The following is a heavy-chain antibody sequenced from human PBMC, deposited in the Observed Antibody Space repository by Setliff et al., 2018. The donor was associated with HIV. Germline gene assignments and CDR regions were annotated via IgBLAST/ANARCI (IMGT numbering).Heavy chain of an antibody. CDR3: ARELHWNDGVDQ. CDR1: GFTFSTSS. Sequence: GGSLRLSCAASGFTFSTSSMNWVRQAPGKGLEWVSYISSTSSTIYYADSVKGRFTISRDNAKNSLFLRMNSLRVEDTAVYYCARELHWNDGVDQWGQGTLVTSPQ. V-gene: IGHV3-48*01. D-gene: IGHD1-1*01. CDR2: ISSTSSTI. J-gene: IGHJ4*02.